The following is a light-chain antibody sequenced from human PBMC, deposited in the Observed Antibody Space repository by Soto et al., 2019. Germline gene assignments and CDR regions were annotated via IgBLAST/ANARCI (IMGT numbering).Light chain of an antibody. J-gene: IGKJ4*01. CDR3: HQYNSYHT. Sequence: DIQMTQSPSTLSASVGDRVTITCRASQSISTWLAWYQQEPGKAPKLLIHKASSLQSGVPSRFSGSGSGTDFTLTISSLHPDDFATYYCHQYNSYHTFGGGTKVDI. CDR1: QSISTW. V-gene: IGKV1-5*03. CDR2: KAS.